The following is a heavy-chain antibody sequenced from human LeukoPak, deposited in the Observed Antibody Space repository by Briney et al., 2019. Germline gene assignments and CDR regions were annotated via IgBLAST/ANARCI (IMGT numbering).Heavy chain of an antibody. CDR1: GYSFTEHY. V-gene: IGHV1-2*02. Sequence: GASVKVSCKASGYSFTEHYIYWVRQAAGQGLEWVGRINCNSGDANSAQKFQGRVTMTRDTSVSTAYMDLSSVTSDDTAVYFCAKSAGHCSNGICFTDYYMDVWGRGTTVTVSS. CDR3: AKSAGHCSNGICFTDYYMDV. D-gene: IGHD2-8*01. J-gene: IGHJ6*03. CDR2: INCNSGDA.